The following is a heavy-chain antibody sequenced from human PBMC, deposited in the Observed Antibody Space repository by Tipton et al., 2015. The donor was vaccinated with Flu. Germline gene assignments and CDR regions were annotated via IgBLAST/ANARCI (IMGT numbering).Heavy chain of an antibody. D-gene: IGHD6-6*01. CDR3: ARASAARLGMDV. V-gene: IGHV4-39*07. J-gene: IGHJ6*02. CDR2: VFYTGGT. CDR1: GGSINSRGYY. Sequence: TLSLTCAVSGGSINSRGYYSAWLRQSPEKGLEWIASVFYTGGTHYNPSVESRVAISADTSQTQFSLRLTSVIAADTGIYYCARASAARLGMDVWGQGTTVTVSS.